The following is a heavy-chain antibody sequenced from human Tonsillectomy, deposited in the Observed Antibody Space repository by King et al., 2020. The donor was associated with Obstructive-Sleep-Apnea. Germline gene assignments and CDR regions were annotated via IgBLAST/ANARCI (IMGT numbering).Heavy chain of an antibody. CDR1: GLTFSSFA. V-gene: IGHV3-23*04. CDR3: AKGLGDSSGYYYSQH. J-gene: IGHJ1*01. CDR2: ISGSGGST. D-gene: IGHD3-22*01. Sequence: VQLVESGGGLVQPGGSLRLSCAASGLTFSSFAMSWVRQAPGKGLEWVSAISGSGGSTYYADSVKGRFTISRDNSKNTLYLQMNSLRAEDTAVYYCAKGLGDSSGYYYSQHWGQGTLVTVSS.